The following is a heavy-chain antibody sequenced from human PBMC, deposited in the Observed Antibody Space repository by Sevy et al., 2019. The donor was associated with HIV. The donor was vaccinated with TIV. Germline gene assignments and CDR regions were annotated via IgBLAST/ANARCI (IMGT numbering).Heavy chain of an antibody. CDR1: GFTFSSHW. CDR2: IKQDGSDK. CDR3: ARGGAAIS. J-gene: IGHJ5*02. D-gene: IGHD3-3*01. Sequence: GGSLRLSCAASGFTFSSHWMTWVRQAPGKGLEWVANIKQDGSDKYYVDSVKGRFTISRDNGKNSLYLQMNSLRVEDTAVYYCARGGAAISWVLGTLVTVSS. V-gene: IGHV3-7*04.